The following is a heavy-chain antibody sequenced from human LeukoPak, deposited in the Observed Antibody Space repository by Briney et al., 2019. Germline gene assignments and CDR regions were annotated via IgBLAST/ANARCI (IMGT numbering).Heavy chain of an antibody. Sequence: GASVKVSCKASGYTFTSYGISWVRQAPGQGLEWMGWISAYNGNTNYAQKLQGRVTMTTDTSTSTAYMELRSLRSDDTAVYYCARTSPLYCSSTSCYVVIQQDAFDIWGQGTMVTVSS. D-gene: IGHD2-2*01. CDR3: ARTSPLYCSSTSCYVVIQQDAFDI. V-gene: IGHV1-18*04. J-gene: IGHJ3*02. CDR2: ISAYNGNT. CDR1: GYTFTSYG.